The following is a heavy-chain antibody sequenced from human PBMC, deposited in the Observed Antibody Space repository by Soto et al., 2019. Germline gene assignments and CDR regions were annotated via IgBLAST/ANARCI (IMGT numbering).Heavy chain of an antibody. D-gene: IGHD6-6*01. J-gene: IGHJ6*02. CDR1: GYTLTELS. Sequence: ASVKVSCKVSGYTLTELSMHWVRQAPGKGLEWMGGFDPEDGETIYAQKFQGRVTMTEDTSTDTAYMELSSLRSEDTAAYYCATDEYSSSGYYYGMDVWGPGTTVTVSS. CDR3: ATDEYSSSGYYYGMDV. V-gene: IGHV1-24*01. CDR2: FDPEDGET.